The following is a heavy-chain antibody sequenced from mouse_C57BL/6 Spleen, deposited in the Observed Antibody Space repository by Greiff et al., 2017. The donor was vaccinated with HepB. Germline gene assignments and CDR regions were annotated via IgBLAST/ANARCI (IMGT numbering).Heavy chain of an antibody. D-gene: IGHD1-1*01. J-gene: IGHJ1*03. CDR2: IDPETGGT. CDR1: GYTFTDYE. Sequence: QVQLQQSGAELVRPGASVTLSCKASGYTFTDYEMHWVKQTPVHGLEWIGAIDPETGGTAYNQKFKGKAILTADKSSSTAYMELRSLTSEDSAVYYCTRKLYYGSSYGYFDVWGKGTTVTVSS. V-gene: IGHV1-15*01. CDR3: TRKLYYGSSYGYFDV.